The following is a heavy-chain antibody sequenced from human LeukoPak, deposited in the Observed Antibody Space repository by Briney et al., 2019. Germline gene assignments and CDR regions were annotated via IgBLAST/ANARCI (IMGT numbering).Heavy chain of an antibody. D-gene: IGHD1-7*01. CDR1: GYRFTNYW. CDR2: IYPGDSNT. V-gene: IGHV5-51*01. Sequence: GESLKISCKGSGYRFTNYWIAWVRQMPGKGLEWMGIIYPGDSNTRYSPSFQGQVTISADKSISTAYLQWSSLKASDTAMYYCARSPWQLHDGGMDYWGQGSPVTVSP. J-gene: IGHJ4*02. CDR3: ARSPWQLHDGGMDY.